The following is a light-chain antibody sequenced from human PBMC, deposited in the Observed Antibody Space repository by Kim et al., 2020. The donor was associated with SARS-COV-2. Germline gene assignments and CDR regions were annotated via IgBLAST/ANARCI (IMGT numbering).Light chain of an antibody. V-gene: IGKV1-17*01. CDR2: GAS. J-gene: IGKJ5*01. CDR1: QDIRND. Sequence: ASVGDRVTITCRASQDIRNDLGWYQQNPGRAPKRLIYGASSLQSGVPSRFSGSGSGTEFTLTISSGQHEDFATYFCLQHSTYPITFGQGTRLEIK. CDR3: LQHSTYPIT.